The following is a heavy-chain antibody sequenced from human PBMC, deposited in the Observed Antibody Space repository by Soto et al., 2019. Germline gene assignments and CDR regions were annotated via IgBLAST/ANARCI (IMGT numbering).Heavy chain of an antibody. CDR3: AGAYYGSGIYYTSWFDP. J-gene: IGHJ5*02. Sequence: PSETLSLTCAVSGGSISSSNWWSWVRQPPAKGLEWIGEIYHNGCTNYKPSLKSRFTIPVDKSKNQFSLKLSSATAADKAVYYCAGAYYGSGIYYTSWFDPWGQGTLVNV. V-gene: IGHV4-4*02. CDR1: GGSISSSNW. CDR2: IYHNGCT. D-gene: IGHD3-10*01.